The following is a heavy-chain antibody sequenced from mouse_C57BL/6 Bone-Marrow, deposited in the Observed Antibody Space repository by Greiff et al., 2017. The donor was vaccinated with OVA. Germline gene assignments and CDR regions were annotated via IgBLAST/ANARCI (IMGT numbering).Heavy chain of an antibody. Sequence: EVQLQQSGPGMVKPSQSLSLTCTVTGYSITSGYDWHWIRHFPGNKLEWMGYISYSGSTNYNPSLKSRISITHDTSKNHFFLKLNSVTTEDTATYYCARNWDEGYFDYWGQGTTLTVSS. CDR3: ARNWDEGYFDY. CDR1: GYSITSGYD. V-gene: IGHV3-1*01. D-gene: IGHD4-1*01. CDR2: ISYSGST. J-gene: IGHJ2*01.